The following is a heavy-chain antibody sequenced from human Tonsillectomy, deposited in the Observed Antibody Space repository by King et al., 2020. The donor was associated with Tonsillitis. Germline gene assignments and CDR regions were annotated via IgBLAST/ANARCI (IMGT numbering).Heavy chain of an antibody. CDR3: AKTYYDFWSGYVFDY. V-gene: IGHV3-9*01. CDR2: ISWDSGSI. Sequence: VQLVESGGGLVQPGRSLRLSCAASGFSFDDYAMHWVRHAPGKGLEWVSGISWDSGSIGYADSVKGRFTISRDNAENSLYLQMNSLRPEDTAFYYCAKTYYDFWSGYVFDYWGQGALVTVSS. CDR1: GFSFDDYA. J-gene: IGHJ4*02. D-gene: IGHD3-3*01.